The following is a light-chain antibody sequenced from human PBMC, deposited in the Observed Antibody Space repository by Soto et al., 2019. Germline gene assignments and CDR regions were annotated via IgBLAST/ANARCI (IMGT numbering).Light chain of an antibody. CDR2: DAS. V-gene: IGKV1-5*01. Sequence: DIQMTQSPSFLAASVGSAVTVTCLASQSVSGWLAWYQQKPGEAPKLLIYDASALPRGVPARFSGSGSGTKFTLTIASLQPDDFATYYCQQYETFSGTFGPGTKVDIK. CDR1: QSVSGW. J-gene: IGKJ1*01. CDR3: QQYETFSGT.